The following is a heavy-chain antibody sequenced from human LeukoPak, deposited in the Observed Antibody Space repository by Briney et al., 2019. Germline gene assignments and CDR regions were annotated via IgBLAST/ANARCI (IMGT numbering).Heavy chain of an antibody. CDR2: ISAYNGNT. Sequence: GASVKVSCKASGYTFTSYGISWVRQAPGQGLEWMGWISAYNGNTNYAQKLQGRVTMTRDTSTSTVYMELSSLRSEDTAVYYCARDGIVVVPAAPFDYWGQGTLVTVSS. V-gene: IGHV1-18*01. CDR1: GYTFTSYG. CDR3: ARDGIVVVPAAPFDY. D-gene: IGHD2-2*01. J-gene: IGHJ4*02.